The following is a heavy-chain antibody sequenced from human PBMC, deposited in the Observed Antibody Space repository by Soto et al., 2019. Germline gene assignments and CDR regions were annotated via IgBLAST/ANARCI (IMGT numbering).Heavy chain of an antibody. CDR2: IDQNGIT. Sequence: SETLSLTCDVSGGSISSSKWWTWVRQPPGKGLEWIGKIDQNGITNYNPSLESRVTISKDKSTNQLFLNLTSVTAADTAMYYCVRMNRDYYYYGMDVWGQGT. CDR1: GGSISSSKW. V-gene: IGHV4-4*02. J-gene: IGHJ6*02. CDR3: VRMNRDYYYYGMDV.